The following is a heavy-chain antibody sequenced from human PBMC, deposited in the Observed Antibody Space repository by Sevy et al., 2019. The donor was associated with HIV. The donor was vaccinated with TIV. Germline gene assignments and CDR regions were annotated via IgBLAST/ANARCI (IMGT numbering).Heavy chain of an antibody. Sequence: GGSLRLSCAASGFSYSSYGMHWVRQAPGKGLEWVAYIQYDGSNKDYADSVKGRFTISRDNSKNTLDLQVNSLGVEDTAVYYCVKEGGGEGGDHWGQGTLVTVSS. D-gene: IGHD2-21*01. V-gene: IGHV3-30*02. J-gene: IGHJ4*02. CDR2: IQYDGSNK. CDR1: GFSYSSYG. CDR3: VKEGGGEGGDH.